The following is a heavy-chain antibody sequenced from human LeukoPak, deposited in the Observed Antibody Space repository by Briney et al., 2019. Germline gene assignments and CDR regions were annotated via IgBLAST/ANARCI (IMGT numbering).Heavy chain of an antibody. V-gene: IGHV1-24*01. D-gene: IGHD2-2*01. Sequence: GASVKVSCKVSGYTLTELSMHWVRQAPGKGLEWMGGFDPEDGETIYAQKFQGRVTMTEDTSTDTAYMELSSLRSEDTAVYYCATDSPNVVVPAARHANYYYYMDVWGKGTTVTVSS. CDR3: ATDSPNVVVPAARHANYYYYMDV. CDR1: GYTLTELS. CDR2: FDPEDGET. J-gene: IGHJ6*03.